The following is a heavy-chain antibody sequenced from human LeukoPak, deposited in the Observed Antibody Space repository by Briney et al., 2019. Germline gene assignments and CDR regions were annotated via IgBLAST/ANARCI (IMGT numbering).Heavy chain of an antibody. CDR3: ARDPSGSYSRLDP. CDR1: GFTFSSYA. J-gene: IGHJ5*02. CDR2: ISYDGSNK. V-gene: IGHV3-30*04. Sequence: GGSLRLSCAASGFTFSSYAIHWVRQAPGKGLEWVAVISYDGSNKYYADSVKGRFTISRDNSKNTLYLQMNSLRAEDTAVYYCARDPSGSYSRLDPWGQGTLVTVSS. D-gene: IGHD1-26*01.